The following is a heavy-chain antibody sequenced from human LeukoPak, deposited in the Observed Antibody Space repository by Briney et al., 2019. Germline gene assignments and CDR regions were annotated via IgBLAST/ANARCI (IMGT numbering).Heavy chain of an antibody. J-gene: IGHJ6*02. D-gene: IGHD3-10*01. V-gene: IGHV3-74*01. Sequence: GGSLRLSCAASGFTFSTHWMYWVRQAPGKEFVWVSRISGDGSLTSYADSVRGRFTISRDNAKETLYLQMTSLRVEDTAVYSCASLLTLYHGSGGGGMDVWGQGTTVTVSS. CDR2: ISGDGSLT. CDR1: GFTFSTHW. CDR3: ASLLTLYHGSGGGGMDV.